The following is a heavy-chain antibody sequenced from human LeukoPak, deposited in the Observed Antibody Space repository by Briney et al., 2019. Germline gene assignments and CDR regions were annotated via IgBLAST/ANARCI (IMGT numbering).Heavy chain of an antibody. V-gene: IGHV3-30*18. CDR3: AKPIAAAGKRYFDY. J-gene: IGHJ4*02. Sequence: GGSLRLSCAASGFTFSSYAMHWVRQAPGKGLEWVAVISYDGSNKYYADSVKGRFTISRDNSKNTLYLQMNSLRAEDTAVYYCAKPIAAAGKRYFDYWGQGTLVTVSS. CDR1: GFTFSSYA. CDR2: ISYDGSNK. D-gene: IGHD6-13*01.